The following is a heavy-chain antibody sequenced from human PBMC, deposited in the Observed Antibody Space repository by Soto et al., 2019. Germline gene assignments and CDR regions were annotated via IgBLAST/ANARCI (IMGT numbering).Heavy chain of an antibody. CDR3: ARESERYSYGHYSIDY. V-gene: IGHV3-33*01. CDR2: IWYDGSNK. J-gene: IGHJ4*02. CDR1: GFTFSSYG. Sequence: GGSLRLSCAASGFTFSSYGMHWVRQAPGKGLEWVAVIWYDGSNKYYADSVKGRFTISRDNSKNTLYLQMNSLRAEDTAVYYCARESERYSYGHYSIDYWGQGTLVTVSS. D-gene: IGHD5-18*01.